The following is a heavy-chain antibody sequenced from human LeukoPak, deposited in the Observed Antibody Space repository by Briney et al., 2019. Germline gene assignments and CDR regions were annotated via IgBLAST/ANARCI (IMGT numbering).Heavy chain of an antibody. CDR2: ISGSGTYI. CDR3: AKAPVVDTTKSAH. Sequence: GGSLRLSCAASGFTFSNYAMSWVRQTPGKGLEWVSSISGSGTYIYYADSVKGRSTSSRDNSKNTLYLQMHSLRAEDTAVYFCAKAPVVDTTKSAHWGQGTLVTVSS. D-gene: IGHD5-18*01. J-gene: IGHJ1*01. CDR1: GFTFSNYA. V-gene: IGHV3-23*01.